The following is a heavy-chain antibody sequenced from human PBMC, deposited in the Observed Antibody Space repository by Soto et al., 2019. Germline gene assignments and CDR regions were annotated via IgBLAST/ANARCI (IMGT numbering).Heavy chain of an antibody. J-gene: IGHJ6*02. V-gene: IGHV4-34*01. D-gene: IGHD3-10*01. CDR2: INHSGST. CDR1: GGSFSGYY. CDR3: ARRGHDVTMVRGRYYYGMDV. Sequence: QVQLQQWGAGLLKPSETLSLTCAVYGGSFSGYYWSWIRQPPGKGLEWIGEINHSGSTNYNPSLKSRVTISVVTSKNKFSLKLSSVTSADTAVDYCARRGHDVTMVRGRYYYGMDVWGQGTTVTFSS.